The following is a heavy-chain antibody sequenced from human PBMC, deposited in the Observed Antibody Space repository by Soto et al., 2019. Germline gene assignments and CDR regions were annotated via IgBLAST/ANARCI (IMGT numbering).Heavy chain of an antibody. D-gene: IGHD6-6*01. CDR3: ARGLGSSSSAFSVY. V-gene: IGHV4-39*02. CDR2: IYYSGST. J-gene: IGHJ4*02. CDR1: GGSISSSSYY. Sequence: SETLSLTCTVSGGSISSSSYYWGWIRQPPGKGLEWIGSIYYSGSTYYNPSLQGRVTMTTDTSTSTAYMELRNLRSDDTAVYYCARGLGSSSSAFSVYWGQGTLVTVSS.